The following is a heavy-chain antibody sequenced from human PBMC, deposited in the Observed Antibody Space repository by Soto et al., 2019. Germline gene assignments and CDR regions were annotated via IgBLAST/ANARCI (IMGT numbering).Heavy chain of an antibody. CDR1: GYTFTNYA. J-gene: IGHJ6*02. Sequence: QVQLVQSGAEVKKPGASVKVSCKASGYTFTNYAMHWVRQAPGQRLEWMGWINAGNGNTKYSQKFQGRVTITRDTSASTAYMELSSMRSEDTAVYCCARGPLLWGDVWCQGTTVTLSS. D-gene: IGHD3-10*01. CDR2: INAGNGNT. V-gene: IGHV1-3*01. CDR3: ARGPLLWGDV.